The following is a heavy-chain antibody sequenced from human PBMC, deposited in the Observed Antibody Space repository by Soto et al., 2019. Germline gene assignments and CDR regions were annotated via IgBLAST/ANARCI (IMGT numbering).Heavy chain of an antibody. Sequence: GESLKISCKGSGYSFTSYWINWVRQMPGKGLEWMGRIDPSDSYTNYSPSFQGHVTISTDTSINTAYLQWSSLKASDSAMYYCARLTRRAGYNFIMSDFWGQGTLVTVSS. CDR3: ARLTRRAGYNFIMSDF. D-gene: IGHD5-12*01. J-gene: IGHJ4*02. CDR1: GYSFTSYW. CDR2: IDPSDSYT. V-gene: IGHV5-10-1*01.